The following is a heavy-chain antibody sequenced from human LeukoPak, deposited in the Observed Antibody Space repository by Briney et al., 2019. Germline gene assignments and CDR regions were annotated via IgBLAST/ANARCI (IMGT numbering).Heavy chain of an antibody. Sequence: QHWGALRLSCAASGFIFSNHPMHWVRQAPGKGLGWVAVVSSDANNEWYADSMKGRFTISRDNSKNTLFLQMNSLRPEDTAVYYCARDNSHSNIYSTRGNAFDMWGQGTMVAVSS. J-gene: IGHJ3*02. V-gene: IGHV3-30-3*01. CDR2: VSSDANNE. D-gene: IGHD3-16*01. CDR1: GFIFSNHP. CDR3: ARDNSHSNIYSTRGNAFDM.